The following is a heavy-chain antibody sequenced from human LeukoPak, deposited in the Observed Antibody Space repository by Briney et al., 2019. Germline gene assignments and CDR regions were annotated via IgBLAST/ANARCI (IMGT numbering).Heavy chain of an antibody. CDR3: ASGRYSSGWYPLDY. J-gene: IGHJ4*02. Sequence: GGSLRLSCAASGFTVSSNYMSWVRQAPGKGLEWVSVIYSGGSTYYADSVKGRFTISRDNSKNTLYLQMNSLRAEDTAVYYCASGRYSSGWYPLDYWGQGTLVTVSS. CDR2: IYSGGST. CDR1: GFTVSSNY. V-gene: IGHV3-66*01. D-gene: IGHD6-19*01.